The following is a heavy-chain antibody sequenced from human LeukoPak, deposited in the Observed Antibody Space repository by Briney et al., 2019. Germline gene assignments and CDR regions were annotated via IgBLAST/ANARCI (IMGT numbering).Heavy chain of an antibody. D-gene: IGHD3-22*01. Sequence: GGSLRLVCAASGFTVSSNYMSWVRQAPGKGLEWVSVIYSGGSTYYADSVKGRFTISRDNSKNTLYLQMNSLRAEVTAVYYCAIPGMGYDSSGYYYNYWGQGTLVTVSS. J-gene: IGHJ4*02. CDR3: AIPGMGYDSSGYYYNY. CDR2: IYSGGST. V-gene: IGHV3-53*01. CDR1: GFTVSSNY.